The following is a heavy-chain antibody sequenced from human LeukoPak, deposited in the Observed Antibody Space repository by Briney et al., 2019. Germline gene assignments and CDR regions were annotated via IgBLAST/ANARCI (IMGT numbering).Heavy chain of an antibody. CDR2: INWNGGST. J-gene: IGHJ4*02. CDR3: ARDNSGYSYGYIGY. D-gene: IGHD5-18*01. Sequence: PGGSLRLSCPASGFTFDDYGMSWVRQAPGKGLEWVSGINWNGGSTGYADSVKGRFTISRDNAKNSLYLQMNSLRAEDTALYYCARDNSGYSYGYIGYWGQGTLVTVSS. V-gene: IGHV3-20*04. CDR1: GFTFDDYG.